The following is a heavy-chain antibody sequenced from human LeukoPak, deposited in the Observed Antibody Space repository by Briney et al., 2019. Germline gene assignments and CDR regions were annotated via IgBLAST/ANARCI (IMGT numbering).Heavy chain of an antibody. CDR3: VRDSASPYCGGDCYQFDF. D-gene: IGHD2-21*02. CDR1: GFTFSSYW. J-gene: IGHJ4*02. CDR2: MKQDGGEI. Sequence: GGSLRLSCAASGFTFSSYWMSWVRQAPGKGLEWVANMKQDGGEIYYVDSVKGRFTISRDNAKNSLFLQMNSLRAEDTAVYYCVRDSASPYCGGDCYQFDFWGQGTLVAVSS. V-gene: IGHV3-7*01.